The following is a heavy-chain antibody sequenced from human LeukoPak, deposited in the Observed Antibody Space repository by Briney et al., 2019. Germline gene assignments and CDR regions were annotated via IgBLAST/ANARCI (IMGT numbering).Heavy chain of an antibody. J-gene: IGHJ4*02. CDR2: IDPSDSYT. CDR3: ARRAYCGGDCFRDFDY. CDR1: GYSFTSCW. Sequence: GESLKISCKASGYSFTSCWISWVRQMPGKGLEWMGRIDPSDSYTNYSPSFQGHVTISADHSISTAYLQWNSLQASDTATYYCARRAYCGGDCFRDFDYWGQGTLVTVSS. D-gene: IGHD2-21*02. V-gene: IGHV5-10-1*01.